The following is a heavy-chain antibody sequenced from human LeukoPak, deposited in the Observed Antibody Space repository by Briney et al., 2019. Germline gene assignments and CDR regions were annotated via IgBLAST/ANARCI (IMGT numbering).Heavy chain of an antibody. J-gene: IGHJ4*02. D-gene: IGHD6-19*01. CDR1: GFTVSSNY. Sequence: GGSLRLSCAASGFTVSSNYMSWVRQAPGKGLEWVSVFYSGGSTYYADSVKGRFTISRDNSKNTLYLQMNSLRAEDTAVYYCARDRSSGWSDYWGQGTLVTVSS. CDR3: ARDRSSGWSDY. V-gene: IGHV3-66*01. CDR2: FYSGGST.